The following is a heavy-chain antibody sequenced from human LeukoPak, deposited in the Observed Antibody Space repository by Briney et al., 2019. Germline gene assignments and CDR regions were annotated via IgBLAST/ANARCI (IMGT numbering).Heavy chain of an antibody. V-gene: IGHV4-31*03. D-gene: IGHD3-10*01. CDR1: GGSISSDDYY. J-gene: IGHJ4*02. CDR3: AREFTGVFDY. Sequence: SETLSLTCTVSGGSISSDDYYWSWIRQHPGKGLEWIGYIYYSGSTYYNPSLKSRVTISVDTSKNQFSLKLSSVTAADTAVYYCAREFTGVFDYWGQGTLVTVSS. CDR2: IYYSGST.